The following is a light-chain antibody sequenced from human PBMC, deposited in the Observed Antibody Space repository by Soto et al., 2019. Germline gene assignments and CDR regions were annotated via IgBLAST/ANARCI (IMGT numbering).Light chain of an antibody. Sequence: QSALTQPASVSGSPGQSITISCTGTSSDVGTYNYVSWYQQHPGKAPKVMIYEVTYRPSGVSNRFSGSKSGNTASLTISGLQAEDEAEYYCSSYTGSSTLYVFGTGTKVKVL. CDR2: EVT. J-gene: IGLJ1*01. CDR3: SSYTGSSTLYV. CDR1: SSDVGTYNY. V-gene: IGLV2-14*01.